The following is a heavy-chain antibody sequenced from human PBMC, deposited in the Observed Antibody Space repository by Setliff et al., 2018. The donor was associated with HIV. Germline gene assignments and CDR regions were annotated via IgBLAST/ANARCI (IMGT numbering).Heavy chain of an antibody. Sequence: SETLSLTCTVSGPSINIHYWSWIRQSPGKGFEWIGYIYSTGSTNYDPSLQSRVTISMVASRNQFSLKVTTVTAADTAVYYCARDQPQDYDSLTGYYTGRYFDYWGRGTLVTVSS. CDR2: IYSTGST. CDR1: GPSINIHY. V-gene: IGHV4-59*11. CDR3: ARDQPQDYDSLTGYYTGRYFDY. D-gene: IGHD3-9*01. J-gene: IGHJ4*02.